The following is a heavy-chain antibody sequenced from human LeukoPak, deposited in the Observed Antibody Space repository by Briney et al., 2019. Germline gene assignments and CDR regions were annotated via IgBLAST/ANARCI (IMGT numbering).Heavy chain of an antibody. CDR1: GGSFSGYY. CDR2: INDSGRI. V-gene: IGHV4-34*01. Sequence: SETLSLTCAVCGGSFSGYYWTWIRQPPGKGLEWIGEINDSGRINYNPSLRSRITMSLDTSKNQFSLTLSSVTAADTAVYYCAREGGGSNRCLDWGQGTLVTVSS. J-gene: IGHJ1*01. CDR3: AREGGGSNRCLD. D-gene: IGHD3-16*02.